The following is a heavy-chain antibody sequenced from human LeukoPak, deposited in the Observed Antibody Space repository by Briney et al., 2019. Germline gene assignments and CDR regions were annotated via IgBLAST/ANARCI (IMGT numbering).Heavy chain of an antibody. D-gene: IGHD6-13*01. J-gene: IGHJ4*02. CDR2: VYHSGTT. CDR3: AGGRAAADNYFDY. CDR1: GDSISSSHW. V-gene: IGHV4-4*02. Sequence: PSGTLSLTCAVSGDSISSSHWWSWVRQPPGKGLEWIGEVYHSGTTNYNPSLKSRVTISVDKSKNQFSLNLSSVTAADTAVYYCAGGRAAADNYFDYWGQGTLVTVSS.